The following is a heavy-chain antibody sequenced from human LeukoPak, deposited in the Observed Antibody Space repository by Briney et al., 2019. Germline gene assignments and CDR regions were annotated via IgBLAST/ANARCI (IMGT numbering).Heavy chain of an antibody. J-gene: IGHJ4*02. CDR2: IYYSGST. CDR3: ARSYYDSSGYLYFDY. D-gene: IGHD3-22*01. Sequence: KPSETLSLTCTVSGGSISSSSYYWGWIRQPPGKGLEWIGSIYYSGSTYYNPSLKSRVTISVDTSKNQFSLKLSSVTAADTAVYYCARSYYDSSGYLYFDYWGQGTLVTVSS. CDR1: GGSISSSSYY. V-gene: IGHV4-39*07.